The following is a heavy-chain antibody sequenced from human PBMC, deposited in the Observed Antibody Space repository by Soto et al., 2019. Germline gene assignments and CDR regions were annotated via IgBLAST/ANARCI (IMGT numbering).Heavy chain of an antibody. D-gene: IGHD4-17*01. CDR3: ARTTMMTTVTYFDY. J-gene: IGHJ4*02. CDR2: INHSGST. CDR1: GGSFSGYY. V-gene: IGHV4-34*01. Sequence: SETLSLTCAVYGGSFSGYYWSWIRQPPGKGLEWIGEINHSGSTNYNPSLKSRVTISVDTSKNQFSLKLSSVTAADTAVYYCARTTMMTTVTYFDYWGQGTLVTVSS.